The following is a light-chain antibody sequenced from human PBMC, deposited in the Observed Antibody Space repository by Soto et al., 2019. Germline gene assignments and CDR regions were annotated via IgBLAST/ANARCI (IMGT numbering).Light chain of an antibody. CDR1: QSINSD. J-gene: IGKJ1*01. CDR3: LQRSDWRT. Sequence: EIVMTQSPATLAVSPGETTRLSCRASQSINSDVAWYQQRPGQAPRLLIYDASNRATGIPARFSGSGSGTDFTLTISRLEPEDFAVYYCLQRSDWRTFGRGTKVDIK. CDR2: DAS. V-gene: IGKV3-11*01.